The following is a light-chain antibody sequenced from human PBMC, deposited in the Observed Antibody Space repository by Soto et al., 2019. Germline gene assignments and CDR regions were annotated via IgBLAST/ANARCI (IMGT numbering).Light chain of an antibody. V-gene: IGLV1-51*01. Sequence: QSVLTQPPSVSAAPGQKVTISCSGSSSNIGNNYVSWYQQVPGTAPQLLIYDNNKRPSGIPDRFSGSKSGTSATLGITGLQTGDEADYYCGTWDTGLSVVVFGGGTKVTVL. CDR3: GTWDTGLSVVV. CDR2: DNN. CDR1: SSNIGNNY. J-gene: IGLJ2*01.